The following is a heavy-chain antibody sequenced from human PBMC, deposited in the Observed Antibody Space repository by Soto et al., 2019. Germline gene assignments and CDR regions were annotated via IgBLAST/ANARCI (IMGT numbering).Heavy chain of an antibody. CDR3: ARGRTRLAAAGYYGMDV. V-gene: IGHV1-18*01. CDR2: NSAYDSNT. J-gene: IGHJ6*02. Sequence: ASVKVSCKASGYTFTSYGISWVREAPGQGLEWIGWNSAYDSNTNYAQKLQGRVTMTTDTSTGTAYMELRSLRSDDTAVYYCARGRTRLAAAGYYGMDVWGQGTTVTVSS. CDR1: GYTFTSYG. D-gene: IGHD6-13*01.